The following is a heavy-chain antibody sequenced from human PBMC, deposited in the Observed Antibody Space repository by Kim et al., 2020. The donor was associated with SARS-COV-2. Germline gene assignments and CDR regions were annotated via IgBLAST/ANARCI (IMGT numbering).Heavy chain of an antibody. CDR1: GFSVNSFG. CDR3: ARDADTTTSHWFFDL. J-gene: IGHJ2*01. CDR2: IWATKTLR. D-gene: IGHD1-26*01. Sequence: GGSLRLSCTASGFSVNSFGMHWVRQAPGKGLEWVADIWATKTLRYYADSVKGRFTISRDNSKNTVQLDINSLTVEDTGVYYCARDADTTTSHWFFDLWGRGTPVTVSA. V-gene: IGHV3-33*01.